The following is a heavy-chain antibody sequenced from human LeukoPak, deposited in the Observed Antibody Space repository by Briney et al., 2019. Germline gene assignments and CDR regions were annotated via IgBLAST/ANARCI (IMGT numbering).Heavy chain of an antibody. CDR1: GYAFTSYG. CDR3: ARVDILTGFYTYFDY. CDR2: ISAYNDNT. Sequence: ASVKVSCKASGYAFTSYGISWVRQAPGQGLEWTGWISAYNDNTNYVQKLQGRVTMTTDISTSTAYMELRSLGSDDTAVYYCARVDILTGFYTYFDYWGQGTLLTVSS. D-gene: IGHD3-9*01. V-gene: IGHV1-18*04. J-gene: IGHJ4*02.